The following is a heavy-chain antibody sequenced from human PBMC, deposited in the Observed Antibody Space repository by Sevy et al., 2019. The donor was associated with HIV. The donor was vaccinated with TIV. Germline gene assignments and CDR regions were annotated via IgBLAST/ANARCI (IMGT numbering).Heavy chain of an antibody. Sequence: ASVKVSCKASGGTFSSYAISWVRQAPGQGLEWMGGIIPIFGTANYAQKFHGRVTITADKSTSTAYMELSSLRSEDTAVYYCARDRSGSIFDYWGQGTLVTVSS. V-gene: IGHV1-69*06. D-gene: IGHD1-26*01. CDR3: ARDRSGSIFDY. CDR2: IIPIFGTA. J-gene: IGHJ4*02. CDR1: GGTFSSYA.